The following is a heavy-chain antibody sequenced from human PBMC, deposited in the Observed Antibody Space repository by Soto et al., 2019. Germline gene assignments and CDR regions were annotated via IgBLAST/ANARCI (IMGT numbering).Heavy chain of an antibody. D-gene: IGHD3-10*01. Sequence: HPGGSLRLSCAASGFTFSSYWMSWVRQAPGKGLEWVANIKQDGSEKYYVDSVKGRFTISRDNAKNSLYLQMNSLRAEDTAVYYCARVQRYYGSEDYYYYYGMDVWGQGTTVTVSS. CDR1: GFTFSSYW. CDR2: IKQDGSEK. V-gene: IGHV3-7*01. CDR3: ARVQRYYGSEDYYYYYGMDV. J-gene: IGHJ6*02.